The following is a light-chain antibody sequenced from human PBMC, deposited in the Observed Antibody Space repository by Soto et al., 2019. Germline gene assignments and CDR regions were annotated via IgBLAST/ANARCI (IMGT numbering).Light chain of an antibody. Sequence: DIPMTQSPSSLSASVGDRVTITCRASQSISTYLNWYHQRPGKAPKVLIYGASRLQSGVPSRFSSSGSGTDFTLSISSLQAEDFATYFCQPSYSSPRTFGQGTRVEI. J-gene: IGKJ1*01. V-gene: IGKV1-39*01. CDR1: QSISTY. CDR2: GAS. CDR3: QPSYSSPRT.